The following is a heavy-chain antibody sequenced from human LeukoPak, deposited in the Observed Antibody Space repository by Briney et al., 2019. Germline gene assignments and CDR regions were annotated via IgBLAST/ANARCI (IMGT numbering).Heavy chain of an antibody. J-gene: IGHJ4*02. V-gene: IGHV4-34*01. Sequence: PSETLSLTCAVYGGSFSGYYWSWIRQPPGKGLEWIGEINHSGSTNYNPSLKSRVTISVDTSKNQFSLKLSSVTAADTAVYYCAGGDSNYYYDSSGYYFNRGQGTLVTVSS. CDR1: GGSFSGYY. CDR2: INHSGST. D-gene: IGHD3-22*01. CDR3: AGGDSNYYYDSSGYYFN.